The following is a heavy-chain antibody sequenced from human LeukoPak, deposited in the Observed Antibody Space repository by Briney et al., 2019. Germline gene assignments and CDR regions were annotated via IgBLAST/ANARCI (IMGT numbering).Heavy chain of an antibody. CDR3: ARHLKRVDYCGGDCFGIDP. CDR1: GGSISSYY. Sequence: SETLSLTCTVSGGSISSYYWSWIRQPPGKGLEWIGYIYYSGSTNYNPSLKSRVTISVDTSKTQFSLKLSSVTAADTAVYYCARHLKRVDYCGGDCFGIDPWGQGTLVTVSS. J-gene: IGHJ5*02. V-gene: IGHV4-59*08. D-gene: IGHD2-21*02. CDR2: IYYSGST.